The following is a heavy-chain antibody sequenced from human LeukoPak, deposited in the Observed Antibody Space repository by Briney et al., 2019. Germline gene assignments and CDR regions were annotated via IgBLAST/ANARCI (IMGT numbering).Heavy chain of an antibody. D-gene: IGHD6-13*01. CDR3: TRPQQLVRGYYYMDV. V-gene: IGHV3-73*01. CDR1: GFTFSGSA. Sequence: GGSLKLSCAASGFTFSGSAMHWVRQASGKGLEWVGRIRSKANSYATAYAASVKGRFTISRDDSKNTAYLQMNSLKTEDTAVYYCTRPQQLVRGYYYMDVWGKGTTVTISS. CDR2: IRSKANSYAT. J-gene: IGHJ6*03.